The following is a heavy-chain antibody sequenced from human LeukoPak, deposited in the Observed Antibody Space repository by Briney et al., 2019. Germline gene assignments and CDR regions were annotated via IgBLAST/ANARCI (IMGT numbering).Heavy chain of an antibody. CDR2: INYSGST. CDR3: ARRPQPYIDV. CDR1: GGSISSSSYY. Sequence: SETLSLTCTVSGGSISSSSYYWGWIRQPPGKGLEWIGSINYSGSTYYNPSLKSRVTISVDTSKNQFSLKLSSVTAADTAVYYCARRPQPYIDVWGKGTTVTVSS. V-gene: IGHV4-39*01. J-gene: IGHJ6*03.